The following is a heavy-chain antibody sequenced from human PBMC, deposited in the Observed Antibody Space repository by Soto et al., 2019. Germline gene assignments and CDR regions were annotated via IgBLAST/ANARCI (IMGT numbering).Heavy chain of an antibody. V-gene: IGHV1-69*01. CDR3: ARVAIFGVGGGEGPYSYYYGMDV. J-gene: IGHJ6*02. CDR2: IIPIFGTA. CDR1: GGTFSSYA. Sequence: QVQLVQSGAEVKKPGSSVKVSCKASGGTFSSYAISWVRQAPGQGLEWMGGIIPIFGTANYAQKFQGRVTITADESTSTAYMELSSLRSEDTAVYYCARVAIFGVGGGEGPYSYYYGMDVWGQGTTVTVSS. D-gene: IGHD3-3*01.